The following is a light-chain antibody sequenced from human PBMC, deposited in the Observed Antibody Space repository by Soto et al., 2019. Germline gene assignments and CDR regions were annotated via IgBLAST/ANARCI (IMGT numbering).Light chain of an antibody. CDR1: QSISGL. V-gene: IGKV1-5*03. CDR3: QQYNTFWT. J-gene: IGKJ1*01. CDR2: KAS. Sequence: DIQMTQSPSTLSASVGDRVTITCRASQSISGLLAWYQQKPGKAPKLLIYKASGLESGVPSRFSGSGSGTEFTLPINGLQPDDFATYYCQQYNTFWTFGQGTKVEVK.